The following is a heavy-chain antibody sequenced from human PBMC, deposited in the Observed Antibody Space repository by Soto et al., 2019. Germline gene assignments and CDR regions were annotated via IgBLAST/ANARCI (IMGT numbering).Heavy chain of an antibody. CDR2: INAGNGNT. D-gene: IGHD6-13*01. V-gene: IGHV1-3*01. J-gene: IGHJ4*02. CDR1: GYTFTSYA. Sequence: ASVKVSCKASGYTFTSYAMHWVRQAPGQRLEWMGWINAGNGNTKYSQKFQGRVTITRDTSASTAYMELSSLRSEDTAVYYCARDLRLDIAARDNELDYWGQGTLVTVSS. CDR3: ARDLRLDIAARDNELDY.